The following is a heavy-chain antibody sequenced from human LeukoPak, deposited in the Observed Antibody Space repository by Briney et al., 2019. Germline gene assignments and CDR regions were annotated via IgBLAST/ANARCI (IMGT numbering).Heavy chain of an antibody. CDR2: INHSGST. CDR1: GGSFSGYY. Sequence: SETLSLTCAVYGGSFSGYYWSWIRQPPGKGLEWIGEINHSGSTNYNPSLKSRVTISVDTSKNQFSLKLSSVTAADTAVYYCARDPTANSSSSAYFDYWGQGTLVTVSS. J-gene: IGHJ4*02. V-gene: IGHV4-34*01. D-gene: IGHD6-6*01. CDR3: ARDPTANSSSSAYFDY.